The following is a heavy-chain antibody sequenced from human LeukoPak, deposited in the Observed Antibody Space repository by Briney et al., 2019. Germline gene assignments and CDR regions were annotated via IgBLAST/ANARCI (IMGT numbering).Heavy chain of an antibody. Sequence: GGSLRLSCAASGFTFSSYGMSWVRQAPGKGLEWVSAISGSGGNTYYADSVKGRFTISRDNSKNTLYLQMDSLRAEDTAVYYCAKGFVVVVSATQSSWFGPWGQGTLVTVSS. V-gene: IGHV3-23*01. CDR1: GFTFSSYG. J-gene: IGHJ5*02. D-gene: IGHD2-15*01. CDR3: AKGFVVVVSATQSSWFGP. CDR2: ISGSGGNT.